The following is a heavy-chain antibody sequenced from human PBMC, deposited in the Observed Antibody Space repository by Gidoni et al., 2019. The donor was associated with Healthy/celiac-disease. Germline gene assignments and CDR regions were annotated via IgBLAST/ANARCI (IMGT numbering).Heavy chain of an antibody. CDR1: GGSFSSYT. D-gene: IGHD5-12*01. CDR3: ARGDSGCDYCFDY. J-gene: IGHJ4*02. V-gene: IGHV1-69*02. Sequence: QVQLVQSGVQVMKPGSSVKVPCEAFGGSFSSYTIRWVRQDPGQGLEWMGRIIPIVGIANYAQKFEGRVTITADKSTSTAYMGLSSLRSEDTAWYYCARGDSGCDYCFDYWGQGTLVTVSS. CDR2: IIPIVGIA.